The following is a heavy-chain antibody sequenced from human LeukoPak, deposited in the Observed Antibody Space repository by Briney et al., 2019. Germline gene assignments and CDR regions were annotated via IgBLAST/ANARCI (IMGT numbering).Heavy chain of an antibody. CDR3: ARDSICDGYYCDYFDY. D-gene: IGHD5-24*01. Sequence: PGGSLRLSCAASGFTFSTYARHWVRQAPGKALEWVAVIWYDGSNEYYADSVKGRFTISRHNSKSTLYLQLNSLRAEDTAVYYCARDSICDGYYCDYFDYWGQGTLVTVSS. CDR1: GFTFSTYA. CDR2: IWYDGSNE. J-gene: IGHJ4*02. V-gene: IGHV3-33*08.